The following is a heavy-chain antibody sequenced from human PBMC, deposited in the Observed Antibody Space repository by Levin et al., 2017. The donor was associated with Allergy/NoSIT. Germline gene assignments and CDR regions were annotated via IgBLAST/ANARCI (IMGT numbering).Heavy chain of an antibody. CDR2: IYPGDSDT. CDR1: GYSFTSYW. V-gene: IGHV5-51*01. J-gene: IGHJ3*02. Sequence: GESLKISCKGSGYSFTSYWIGWVRQMPGKGLEWMGIIYPGDSDTRYSPSFQGQVTISADKSISTAYLQWSSLKASDTAMYYCARRPLNLWFGELLSGALGAFDIWGQGTMVTVSS. D-gene: IGHD3-10*01. CDR3: ARRPLNLWFGELLSGALGAFDI.